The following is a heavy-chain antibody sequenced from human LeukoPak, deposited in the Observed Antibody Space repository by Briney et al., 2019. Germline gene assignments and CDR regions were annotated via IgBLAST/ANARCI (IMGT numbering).Heavy chain of an antibody. CDR1: GGSISSYY. Sequence: SETLSLTCTASGGSISSYYWSWIRQPPGKGLEWIGYIYYSGSTNYNPSLKSRVTISVDTSKNQFSLKLSSVTAADTAVYYCARDQVYDFWSGNRGPYNWFDPWGQGTLVTVSS. V-gene: IGHV4-59*01. D-gene: IGHD3-3*01. J-gene: IGHJ5*02. CDR3: ARDQVYDFWSGNRGPYNWFDP. CDR2: IYYSGST.